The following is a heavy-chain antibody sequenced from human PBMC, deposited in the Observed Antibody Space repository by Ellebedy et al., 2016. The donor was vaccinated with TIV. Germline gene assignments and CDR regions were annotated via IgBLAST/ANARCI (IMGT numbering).Heavy chain of an antibody. CDR1: GGSISSYY. D-gene: IGHD1-26*01. CDR2: IYYSGST. Sequence: SETLSLXXTVSGGSISSYYWSWIRQPPGKGLEWIGYIYYSGSTNYNPSLKSRVTISVDTSKNQFSLKLSSVTAADTAVYYCARSIVGATSLHWFNPWGQGTLVTVSS. CDR3: ARSIVGATSLHWFNP. J-gene: IGHJ5*02. V-gene: IGHV4-59*01.